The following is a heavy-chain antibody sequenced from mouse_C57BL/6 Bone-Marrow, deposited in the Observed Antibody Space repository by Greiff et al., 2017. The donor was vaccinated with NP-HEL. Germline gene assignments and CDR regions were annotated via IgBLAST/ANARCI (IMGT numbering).Heavy chain of an antibody. Sequence: VQLKQSGAELVRPGASVKLSCTASGFNIKDDYMHWVKQRPVQGLEWIGWIDPENGDTEYASKFQGKATITADTSSNTAYLQLSSLTSEDTAVYYCTTSTVVASGAYWGQGTLVTVSA. V-gene: IGHV14-4*01. CDR3: TTSTVVASGAY. CDR2: IDPENGDT. CDR1: GFNIKDDY. J-gene: IGHJ3*01. D-gene: IGHD1-1*01.